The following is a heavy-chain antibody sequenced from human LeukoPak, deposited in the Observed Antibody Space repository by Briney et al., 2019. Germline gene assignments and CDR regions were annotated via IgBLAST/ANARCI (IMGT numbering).Heavy chain of an antibody. CDR1: GGSISSGDYY. CDR3: ARGTTDWFDP. CDR2: IYYSGST. J-gene: IGHJ5*02. D-gene: IGHD1-7*01. Sequence: KASETLSLTCTVSGGSISSGDYYWSWIRQPPGKGLEWIGYIYYSGSTYYNPSLKSRVTISVDTSKNQFSLKLSSVTAADTAVYYRARGTTDWFDPWGQGTLVTVSS. V-gene: IGHV4-30-4*01.